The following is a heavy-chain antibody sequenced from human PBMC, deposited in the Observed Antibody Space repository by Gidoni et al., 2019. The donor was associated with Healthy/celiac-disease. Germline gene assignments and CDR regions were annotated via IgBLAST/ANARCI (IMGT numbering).Heavy chain of an antibody. Sequence: EVQLVESGGGLVQPGGSLRLSCAAPGFTFSSYSMNWVRQAPGKGLGWVSYISSSSSTIYYADSVKGRFTISRDNAKNSLYLQMNSLRAEDTAVYYCARDRVYGDYGWFDPWGQGTLVTVSS. CDR3: ARDRVYGDYGWFDP. D-gene: IGHD4-17*01. CDR1: GFTFSSYS. J-gene: IGHJ5*02. CDR2: ISSSSSTI. V-gene: IGHV3-48*01.